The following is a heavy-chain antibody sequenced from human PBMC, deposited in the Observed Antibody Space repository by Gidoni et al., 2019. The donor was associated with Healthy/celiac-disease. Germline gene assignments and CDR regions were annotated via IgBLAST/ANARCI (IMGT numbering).Heavy chain of an antibody. D-gene: IGHD4-17*01. CDR2: IYYSGST. Sequence: QLQLQESGPGLVKPSETLSLTCPVAVGSISSSSYYWGWIRQPPGKGLEWIGSIYYSGSTYYNPSLKSRVTISVDTSKNQFSLKLSSVTAADTAVYYCARFTPDYGVNSPDLRTHDYWGQGTLVTVSS. V-gene: IGHV4-39*01. J-gene: IGHJ4*02. CDR1: VGSISSSSYY. CDR3: ARFTPDYGVNSPDLRTHDY.